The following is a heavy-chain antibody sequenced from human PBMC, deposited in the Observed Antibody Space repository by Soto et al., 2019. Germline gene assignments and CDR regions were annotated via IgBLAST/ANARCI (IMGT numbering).Heavy chain of an antibody. CDR1: GFTVFDYA. V-gene: IGHV3-49*03. D-gene: IGHD2-15*01. CDR3: TRYCSGGSCYSGNWFDP. CDR2: IRSKAYGGTT. Sequence: GSLGLGCTSSGFTVFDYAIIVFRHSPFKWLEWVGFIRSKAYGGTTEYAASVKGRFTISRDDSKSIAYLQMNSLKTEDTAVYYCTRYCSGGSCYSGNWFDPWGQGTLVTVSS. J-gene: IGHJ5*02.